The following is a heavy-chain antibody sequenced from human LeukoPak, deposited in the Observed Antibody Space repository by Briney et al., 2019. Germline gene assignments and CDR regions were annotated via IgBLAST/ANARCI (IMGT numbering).Heavy chain of an antibody. V-gene: IGHV3-53*01. CDR1: GFTVSSNY. Sequence: GGSLRLSCAASGFTVSSNYMSWVRQAPGKGLEWVSVIYSGGSTYYADSVKGRFTISRDNSKNTLYLQMNSLRAEDTAVYYCARDGQWLVGRAFDIWGQGTMVTVSS. CDR3: ARDGQWLVGRAFDI. D-gene: IGHD6-19*01. J-gene: IGHJ3*02. CDR2: IYSGGST.